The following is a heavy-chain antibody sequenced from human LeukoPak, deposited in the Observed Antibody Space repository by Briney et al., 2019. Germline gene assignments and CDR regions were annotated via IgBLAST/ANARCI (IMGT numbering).Heavy chain of an antibody. D-gene: IGHD3-22*01. CDR3: AKISGYYPFDY. Sequence: GGSLRLSCAASGFTFSTYSMNWVRQAPGKGLEWVSYISSSSSTIYYEDSVKGRFTVSRDNSKNTLYLQMNNLRAEDTALYYCAKISGYYPFDYWGQGTLVTVSS. CDR1: GFTFSTYS. CDR2: ISSSSSTI. J-gene: IGHJ4*02. V-gene: IGHV3-48*01.